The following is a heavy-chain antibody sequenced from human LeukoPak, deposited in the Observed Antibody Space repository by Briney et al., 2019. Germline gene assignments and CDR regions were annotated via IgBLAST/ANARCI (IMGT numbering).Heavy chain of an antibody. D-gene: IGHD5/OR15-5a*01. CDR2: ISHCGDT. Sequence: PSETLSLTCAVSGVSISSCNWWTWVRQPPGKGLEWIGEISHCGDTKYSPSLRTRVTISMDRSKNHLSLNLNSVTAADTAIYYCSTRDQSRTDVVPPDYWGQGTLVTVSS. CDR1: GVSISSCNW. CDR3: STRDQSRTDVVPPDY. V-gene: IGHV4-4*02. J-gene: IGHJ4*02.